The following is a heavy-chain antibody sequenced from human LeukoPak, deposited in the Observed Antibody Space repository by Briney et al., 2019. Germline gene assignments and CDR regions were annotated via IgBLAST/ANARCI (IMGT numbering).Heavy chain of an antibody. D-gene: IGHD5-12*01. CDR1: GFTFSGSA. Sequence: GGSLRLSCAASGFTFSGSAMHWVRQASGKGLEWVGRIRSKANSYATAYAASVKGKFTISRDDSKNMAYLQMNSLKTEDTAVYYCLGGYAYWGQGTLVTVSS. CDR3: LGGYAY. V-gene: IGHV3-73*01. J-gene: IGHJ4*02. CDR2: IRSKANSYAT.